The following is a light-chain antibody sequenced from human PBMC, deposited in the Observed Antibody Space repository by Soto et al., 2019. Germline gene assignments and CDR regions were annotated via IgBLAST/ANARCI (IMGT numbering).Light chain of an antibody. J-gene: IGLJ2*01. CDR2: SND. CDR1: SSNIGSTS. CDR3: ATWDYDLNGVV. V-gene: IGLV1-44*01. Sequence: QSVLTQPPSASGTPGQRVSISCSGGSSNIGSTSVDWYQQVPGMAPKLLIYSNDQRPSGVPDRFSGSKSGTSGSLVISGLQAEDEADCFCATWDYDLNGVVFGGGTQLTVL.